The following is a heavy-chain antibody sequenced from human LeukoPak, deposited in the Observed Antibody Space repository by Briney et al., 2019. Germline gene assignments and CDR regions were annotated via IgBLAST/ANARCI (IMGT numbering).Heavy chain of an antibody. CDR2: MNPNSGNT. D-gene: IGHD3-16*01. Sequence: ASVKVSCKVSGYPFIRYDINWVRQATGQGLEWMGWMNPNSGNTGYAQKFQGGLTMSRRPSINTAYMELSSLTSDDLAVCYFARLGEHSNWFDPWGQGTLVIVSS. CDR3: ARLGEHSNWFDP. V-gene: IGHV1-8*01. CDR1: GYPFIRYD. J-gene: IGHJ5*02.